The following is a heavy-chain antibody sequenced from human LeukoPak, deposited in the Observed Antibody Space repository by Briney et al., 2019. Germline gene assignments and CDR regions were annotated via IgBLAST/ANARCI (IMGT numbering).Heavy chain of an antibody. Sequence: SETLSLTCTVSGGSISSSSYYWGWVRQPPGKGLEWIGSIYYSGTTYYNPSLKSRVTISVDTSNNQFSLKLRSVTAADTAVYHCARLQYYDILTSFYPIFDSWGQGTLVTVSS. D-gene: IGHD3-9*01. CDR1: GGSISSSSYY. CDR2: IYYSGTT. CDR3: ARLQYYDILTSFYPIFDS. J-gene: IGHJ4*02. V-gene: IGHV4-39*07.